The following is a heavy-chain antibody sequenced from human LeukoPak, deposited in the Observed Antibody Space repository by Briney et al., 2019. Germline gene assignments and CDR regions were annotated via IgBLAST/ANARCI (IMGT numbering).Heavy chain of an antibody. D-gene: IGHD5-12*01. CDR1: GVSIRNGNYY. V-gene: IGHV4-39*01. CDR3: ARLGDGYNGY. Sequence: PSETLSLTCTVSGVSIRNGNYYWSWIRQPPGKGLEWIGSIYYSGSTYYNPSLKSRVAISVDTSKNQFSLKLSSVTAADTAVYYCARLGDGYNGYWGQGTLVTVSS. CDR2: IYYSGST. J-gene: IGHJ4*02.